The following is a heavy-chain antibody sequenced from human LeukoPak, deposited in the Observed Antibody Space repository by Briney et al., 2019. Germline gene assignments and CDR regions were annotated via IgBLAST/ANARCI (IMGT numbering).Heavy chain of an antibody. V-gene: IGHV1-2*02. J-gene: IGHJ4*02. Sequence: ASVKVSCKTSGFIFTGYYMHWVRQAPGQGLEWMGWINPNSGGTNYAQKFQGRVTMTRNTSISTAYMELSSLRSEDTAVYYCARVAFYYDSSGYSLDYWGQGTLVTVSS. CDR3: ARVAFYYDSSGYSLDY. CDR2: INPNSGGT. CDR1: GFIFTGYY. D-gene: IGHD3-22*01.